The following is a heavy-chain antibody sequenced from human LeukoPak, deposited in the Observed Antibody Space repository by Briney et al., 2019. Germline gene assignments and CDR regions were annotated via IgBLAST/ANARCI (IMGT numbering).Heavy chain of an antibody. CDR1: GYTFTGNY. CDR3: ARGGGVYTYSPVGFDY. Sequence: GASVKVSCKASGYTFTGNYMHWARQAPGQGLEWMGWINPNSGATNYAQKFQGRVTLTRDTSISTAYMELSSLRCDDTAVYYCARGGGVYTYSPVGFDYWGQGTLVTVSS. J-gene: IGHJ4*02. CDR2: INPNSGAT. D-gene: IGHD3-16*01. V-gene: IGHV1-2*02.